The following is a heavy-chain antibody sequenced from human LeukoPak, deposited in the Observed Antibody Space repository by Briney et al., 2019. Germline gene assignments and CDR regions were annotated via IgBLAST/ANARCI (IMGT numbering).Heavy chain of an antibody. Sequence: ASVKVSCKASGYTFTSYYMHWVRQAPGQGLEWMGIINPSGGSTSYAQKFQGRVTMTRDMSTSTAYMELSSLRSEDTAVYYCARGDIVVVVAAMGSDAFDIWGQGTMVTVSS. V-gene: IGHV1-46*01. CDR2: INPSGGST. D-gene: IGHD2-15*01. J-gene: IGHJ3*02. CDR3: ARGDIVVVVAAMGSDAFDI. CDR1: GYTFTSYY.